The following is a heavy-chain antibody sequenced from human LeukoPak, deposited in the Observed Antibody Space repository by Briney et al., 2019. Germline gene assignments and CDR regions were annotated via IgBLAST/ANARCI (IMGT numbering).Heavy chain of an antibody. CDR3: AKSYYGSGSPDPFRFDP. Sequence: GGSLRLSCAASGFTFSSYAMTWVRQAPGKGLEWVSGINGIADSTYYADSVKGRFTISRDNSKNTLYLQMNSLRAEDTAVYYCAKSYYGSGSPDPFRFDPWGQGTLVTVSS. V-gene: IGHV3-23*01. CDR2: INGIADST. J-gene: IGHJ5*02. CDR1: GFTFSSYA. D-gene: IGHD3-10*01.